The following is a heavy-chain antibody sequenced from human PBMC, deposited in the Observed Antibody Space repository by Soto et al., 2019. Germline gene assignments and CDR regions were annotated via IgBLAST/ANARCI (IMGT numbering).Heavy chain of an antibody. V-gene: IGHV3-7*01. J-gene: IGHJ6*02. CDR3: ASKRLYFYGLDV. CDR2: IMQDGSDK. Sequence: GQLVESGGGLVQPGGSLRLSCTASGFSLSTSWITWVRQAPGKGLEWVANIMQDGSDKYYVDSVKGRFTISRDNAKNSLYRQMTSLRAEDTAVYYCASKRLYFYGLDVWGQGTTVPVSS. CDR1: GFSLSTSW.